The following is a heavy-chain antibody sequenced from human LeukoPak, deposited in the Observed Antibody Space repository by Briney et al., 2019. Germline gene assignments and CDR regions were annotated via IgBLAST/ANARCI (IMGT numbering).Heavy chain of an antibody. CDR2: IYYSGST. D-gene: IGHD5-12*01. CDR1: GGSISSSSYY. J-gene: IGHJ4*02. Sequence: SETLSLTCTVSGGSISSSSYYWGWIRQPPGKGLEWIGSIYYSGSTYYNPSLKSRVTISVDTSKNQFSLKLSSVTAADTAVYYCASFGYHNSFDYWGQGTLVTVPS. CDR3: ASFGYHNSFDY. V-gene: IGHV4-39*07.